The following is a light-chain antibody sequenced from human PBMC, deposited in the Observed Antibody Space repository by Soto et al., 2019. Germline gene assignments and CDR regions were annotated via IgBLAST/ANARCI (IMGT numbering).Light chain of an antibody. CDR1: SSDVGNYNY. Sequence: QSALTQPRSVSGSPGQSVTISCTGTSSDVGNYNYVSWYQQHPGKAPKVMIYDVSKRPSGVPDRFSGSKSDNTASLTISGLQAEDEAEYYCGSYAGRNTLVFGGGTKLTVL. CDR3: GSYAGRNTLV. CDR2: DVS. J-gene: IGLJ2*01. V-gene: IGLV2-11*01.